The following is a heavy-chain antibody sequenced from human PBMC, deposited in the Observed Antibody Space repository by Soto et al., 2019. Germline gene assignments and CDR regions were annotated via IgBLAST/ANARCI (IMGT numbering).Heavy chain of an antibody. CDR3: ASPSYYDSSPPPTAFDI. D-gene: IGHD3-22*01. J-gene: IGHJ3*02. Sequence: GASVKVSCKASGYSFTTYGISWVRQAPGQGLEYMGWIIYPGDSDTRYSPSFQGQVTISADKSISTAYLQWSSLKASDTAMYYCASPSYYDSSPPPTAFDIWGQGTMVTVS. CDR1: GYSFTTYG. CDR2: IYPGDSDT. V-gene: IGHV5-51*01.